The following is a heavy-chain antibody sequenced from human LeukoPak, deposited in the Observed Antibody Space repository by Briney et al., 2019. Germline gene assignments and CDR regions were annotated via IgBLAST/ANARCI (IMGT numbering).Heavy chain of an antibody. V-gene: IGHV1-69*05. D-gene: IGHD3-9*01. CDR1: GGTFSSYA. CDR2: IIPILGTA. CDR3: AFSPSTNVLRYFDWLLRFDY. J-gene: IGHJ4*02. Sequence: VASVKVSCKASGGTFSSYAISWVRQAPGQGLEWMGAIIPILGTANYAQKFQGRVTITTDESTSTAYMELSSLRSEDTAVYYCAFSPSTNVLRYFDWLLRFDYWGQGTMVTVSS.